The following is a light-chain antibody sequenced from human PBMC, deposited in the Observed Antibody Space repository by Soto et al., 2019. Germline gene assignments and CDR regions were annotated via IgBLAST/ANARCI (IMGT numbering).Light chain of an antibody. CDR1: QSVLYNSNNKIY. CDR2: WAS. CDR3: QQYYSTPWT. Sequence: DIVMTQSPDSLAVSPGERATINCKSSQSVLYNSNNKIYLAWYQHKPGQPPKLLIYWASTRESGVPDRFSGSGSGTDFTLTISSLQAEDVAVYYCQQYYSTPWTFGQGTKVEIK. V-gene: IGKV4-1*01. J-gene: IGKJ1*01.